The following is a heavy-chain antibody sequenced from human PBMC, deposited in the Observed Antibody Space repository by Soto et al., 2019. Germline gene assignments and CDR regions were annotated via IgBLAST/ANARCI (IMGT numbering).Heavy chain of an antibody. J-gene: IGHJ5*02. V-gene: IGHV1-3*01. CDR3: AKAQWGGYEEPFDP. CDR1: GYTFTSYA. CDR2: INAGNGNT. Sequence: QVQLVQSGAEVKKPGASVKVSCKASGYTFTSYAMHWVRQAPGQRLEWMGWINAGNGNTKYSQKFQGRVTITRDTSASTAYMELSSLRSEDTAVYYCAKAQWGGYEEPFDPWGQGTLVTVSS. D-gene: IGHD5-12*01.